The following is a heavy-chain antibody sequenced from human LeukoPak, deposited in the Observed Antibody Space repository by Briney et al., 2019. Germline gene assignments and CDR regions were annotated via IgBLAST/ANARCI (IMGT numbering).Heavy chain of an antibody. V-gene: IGHV1-18*01. CDR3: ARDPRRTILTGYYPSPSVDY. D-gene: IGHD3-9*01. Sequence: ASVKVSCKASGYTFTSYGISWVRQAPGQGLEWMGWISAYNGNTNYAQKLQGRVTMTTDTSTSTAYMELRSLRSDDTAVYYCARDPRRTILTGYYPSPSVDYWGQGTLVTVSS. CDR1: GYTFTSYG. CDR2: ISAYNGNT. J-gene: IGHJ4*02.